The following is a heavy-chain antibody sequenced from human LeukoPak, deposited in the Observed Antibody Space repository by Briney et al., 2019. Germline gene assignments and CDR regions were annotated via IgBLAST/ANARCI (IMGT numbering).Heavy chain of an antibody. J-gene: IGHJ6*03. CDR2: ISSSSSYI. Sequence: PGGSLRLSCAASGFTFSSYSMNWVRQAPGKGLEWVSSISSSSSYIYYADSVKGRFTISRDNAKNSLYLQMNSLRAEDTAVYYCAKGFDGSGSYSITYYYYYMDVWGKGTTVTIS. D-gene: IGHD3-10*01. CDR1: GFTFSSYS. CDR3: AKGFDGSGSYSITYYYYYMDV. V-gene: IGHV3-21*04.